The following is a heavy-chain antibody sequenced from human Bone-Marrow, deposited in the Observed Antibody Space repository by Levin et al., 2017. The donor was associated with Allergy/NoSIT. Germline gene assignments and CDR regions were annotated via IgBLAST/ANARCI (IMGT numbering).Heavy chain of an antibody. CDR1: GFTFSSYG. Sequence: AGGSLRLSCAASGFTFSSYGMHWVRQAPGKGLEWVAVISYDGSNKYYADSVKGRFTISRDNSKNTLYLQMNSLRAEDTAVYYCAKDLQGSGWYCDYWGQGTLVTVSS. D-gene: IGHD6-19*01. J-gene: IGHJ4*02. CDR2: ISYDGSNK. CDR3: AKDLQGSGWYCDY. V-gene: IGHV3-30*18.